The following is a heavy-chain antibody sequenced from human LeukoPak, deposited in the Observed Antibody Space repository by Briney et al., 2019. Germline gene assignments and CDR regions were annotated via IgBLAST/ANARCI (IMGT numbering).Heavy chain of an antibody. CDR2: IYYSGST. D-gene: IGHD6-6*01. Sequence: PSETLSLTCTVSGGSISSYYWSWIRQPPGKGLEWIGYIYYSGSTNYNPSLKSRVTISVDTSKNQFSLKLSSVTAAVTAVYYCAGRGRRYYFDYWGQGTLVTVSS. V-gene: IGHV4-59*01. J-gene: IGHJ4*02. CDR1: GGSISSYY. CDR3: AGRGRRYYFDY.